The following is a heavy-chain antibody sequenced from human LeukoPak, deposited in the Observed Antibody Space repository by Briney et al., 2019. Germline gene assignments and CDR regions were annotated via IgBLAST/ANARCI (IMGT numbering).Heavy chain of an antibody. D-gene: IGHD2-2*01. CDR2: IIPILGIA. Sequence: SVKVSCKASGGTFSSYTISWVRQAPGQGLEWMGRIIPILGIANYAQKFQGRVTITADKSTSTAYMELSSLRSEDTAVYYCARDSLGYCSSTSCRSSYYWGQGTLVTVSS. CDR1: GGTFSSYT. CDR3: ARDSLGYCSSTSCRSSYY. V-gene: IGHV1-69*04. J-gene: IGHJ4*02.